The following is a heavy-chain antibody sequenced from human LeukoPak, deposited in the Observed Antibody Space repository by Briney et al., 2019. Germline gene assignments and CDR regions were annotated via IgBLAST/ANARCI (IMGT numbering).Heavy chain of an antibody. J-gene: IGHJ5*02. CDR2: IVVGSGNT. Sequence: SVKVSCKASGFTFTSSAVQWVRQARGQRLEWIGWIVVGSGNTNYAQKFQERVTITRDMSTSTAYMELSSLRSEDTAVYYCARESLYGSGSYYYWFDPWGQGTLVTVSS. V-gene: IGHV1-58*01. CDR1: GFTFTSSA. D-gene: IGHD3-10*01. CDR3: ARESLYGSGSYYYWFDP.